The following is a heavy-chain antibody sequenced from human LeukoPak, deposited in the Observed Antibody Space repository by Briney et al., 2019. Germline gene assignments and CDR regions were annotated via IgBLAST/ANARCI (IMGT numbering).Heavy chain of an antibody. CDR3: ARDRGRVPAASAY. CDR1: GDSISTITYY. Sequence: PSETLPLTCTVSGDSISTITYYWGWIRQPPGKGLEWIGSIYFGGTTYYKPSLKSRVTISVHPSKNQFSLKLNSVTAADTAVYYCARDRGRVPAASAYWGQGTLVTVSS. V-gene: IGHV4-39*07. CDR2: IYFGGTT. J-gene: IGHJ4*02. D-gene: IGHD2-2*01.